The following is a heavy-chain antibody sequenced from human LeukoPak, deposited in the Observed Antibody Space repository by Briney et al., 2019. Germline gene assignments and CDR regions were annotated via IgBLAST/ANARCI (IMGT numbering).Heavy chain of an antibody. V-gene: IGHV3-30*03. CDR2: ISHDGSNK. Sequence: GGSLRLSCAASGFTFSSYGMHWVRQAPGKGLEWVAAISHDGSNKYYADSVKGRFTISRDNSKNSLYLQMNSLRAEDTAVYYCARLSADTKYSSSWYDPKGTDYYYMDVWGKGTTVTVSS. D-gene: IGHD6-13*01. CDR1: GFTFSSYG. CDR3: ARLSADTKYSSSWYDPKGTDYYYMDV. J-gene: IGHJ6*03.